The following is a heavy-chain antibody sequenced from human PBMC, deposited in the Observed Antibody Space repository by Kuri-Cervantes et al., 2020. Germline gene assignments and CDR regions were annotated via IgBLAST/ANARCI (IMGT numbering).Heavy chain of an antibody. CDR1: GFTFSSYS. V-gene: IGHV3-48*02. J-gene: IGHJ4*02. D-gene: IGHD6-13*01. Sequence: GGSLRLSCAASGFTFSSYSMNWVRQAPGKGLEWVSYISSSSSTIYYADSVKGRFTISRDNAKNSLYLQMNSLRDEDTAVYYCARSTPLGGIAAAGAMDYWGQGTLVTVSS. CDR3: ARSTPLGGIAAAGAMDY. CDR2: ISSSSSTI.